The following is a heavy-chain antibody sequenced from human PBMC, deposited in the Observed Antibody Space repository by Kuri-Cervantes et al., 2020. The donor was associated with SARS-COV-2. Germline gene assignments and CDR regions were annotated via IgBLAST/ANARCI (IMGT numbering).Heavy chain of an antibody. Sequence: SETLSLTCAVSGGSISNGGYSWIWIRQPPGKGLEYIGYIFHSGTAYYNPSLKSRVAMSADRSKNQFSLNLRSVTAADTAVYYCARATLTTNFDYWGPGALVTVSS. CDR1: GGSISNGGYS. CDR3: ARATLTTNFDY. D-gene: IGHD3-3*01. V-gene: IGHV4-30-2*01. CDR2: IFHSGTA. J-gene: IGHJ4*02.